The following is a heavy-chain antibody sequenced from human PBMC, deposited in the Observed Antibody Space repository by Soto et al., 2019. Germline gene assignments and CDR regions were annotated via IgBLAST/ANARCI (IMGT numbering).Heavy chain of an antibody. CDR3: ARHTGYSSGWRNTHWYFDL. CDR2: IIPILGIA. J-gene: IGHJ2*01. V-gene: IGHV1-69*02. Sequence: QVQLVQSGAEVKKPGSSVKVSCKASGGTFSSYTISWVRQAPGQGLEWMGRIIPILGIANYAQKFQGRVTITADKSTSTAYMELSSLRREDTAVYYCARHTGYSSGWRNTHWYFDLWRRGTLVTLSS. CDR1: GGTFSSYT. D-gene: IGHD6-19*01.